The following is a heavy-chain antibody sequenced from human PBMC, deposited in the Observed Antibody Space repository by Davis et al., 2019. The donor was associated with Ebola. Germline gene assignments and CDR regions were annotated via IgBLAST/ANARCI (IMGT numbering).Heavy chain of an antibody. V-gene: IGHV3-21*01. J-gene: IGHJ4*02. Sequence: GESLKISCAASGFTFSTYTMIWVRQAPGKGLERVSSISPNSNYIYDADSVKGRFTISRDDAKNSVYLQMNSLRPEDTAVYYCARDLDSSLNNWGQGTLVTVSS. CDR3: ARDLDSSLNN. CDR2: ISPNSNYI. CDR1: GFTFSTYT. D-gene: IGHD6-13*01.